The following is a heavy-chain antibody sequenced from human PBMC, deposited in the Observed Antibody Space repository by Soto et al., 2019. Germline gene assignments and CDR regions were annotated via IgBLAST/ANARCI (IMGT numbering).Heavy chain of an antibody. J-gene: IGHJ4*02. Sequence: QVQLVQSGAEVKKPGASVKVSCKASGYTFTSYGNSWVRQAPGQGLEWMGWISAYNGNTNYAQKLQGRVTMTTDTSTSTAYMELRSLRSDDTAVYYCARRYYDFWSGYYEDYWGQGTLVTVSS. CDR1: GYTFTSYG. CDR3: ARRYYDFWSGYYEDY. V-gene: IGHV1-18*01. D-gene: IGHD3-3*01. CDR2: ISAYNGNT.